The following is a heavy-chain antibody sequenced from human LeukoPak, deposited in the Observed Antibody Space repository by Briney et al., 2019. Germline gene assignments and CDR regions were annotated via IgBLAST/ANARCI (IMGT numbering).Heavy chain of an antibody. Sequence: GGSLRLSRAASGFTFSSYAMSWVRQAPGKGLEWVSAISGGGGNTYYADSVKGRFTISRDNSKSTLYPRMNSLRVEDTAVYYCAKGSRSSYGSYWGQGTLVTVSS. V-gene: IGHV3-23*01. CDR2: ISGGGGNT. J-gene: IGHJ4*02. D-gene: IGHD5-18*01. CDR1: GFTFSSYA. CDR3: AKGSRSSYGSY.